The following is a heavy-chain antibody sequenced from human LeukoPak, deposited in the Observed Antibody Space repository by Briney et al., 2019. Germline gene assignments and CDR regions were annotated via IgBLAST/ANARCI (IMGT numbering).Heavy chain of an antibody. Sequence: GGSLRLSCAASGFTFSSYEMKWVRQAPGKGLEWVSYISSSGSTIYYADSVKGRFTISRDNAKNSLYLRMNSLRAEDTAVYYCARDRAYRDGFDIWGQGTMVTVSS. CDR3: ARDRAYRDGFDI. CDR1: GFTFSSYE. J-gene: IGHJ3*02. D-gene: IGHD1-26*01. V-gene: IGHV3-48*03. CDR2: ISSSGSTI.